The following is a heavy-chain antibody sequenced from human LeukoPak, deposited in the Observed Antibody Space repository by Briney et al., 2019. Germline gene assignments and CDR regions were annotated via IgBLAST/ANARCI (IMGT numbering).Heavy chain of an antibody. J-gene: IGHJ6*03. CDR3: ASLSSSSLYYYYYYMDV. D-gene: IGHD6-6*01. Sequence: SETLSLTCTVSGGSISSSSYYWGWIRQPPGKGLEWIGSIYYSGSTYYNPSLKSRVTISVDTSKDRFSLKLSSVTAADTAVYYCASLSSSSLYYYYYYMDVWGKGTTVTVSS. CDR1: GGSISSSSYY. V-gene: IGHV4-39*01. CDR2: IYYSGST.